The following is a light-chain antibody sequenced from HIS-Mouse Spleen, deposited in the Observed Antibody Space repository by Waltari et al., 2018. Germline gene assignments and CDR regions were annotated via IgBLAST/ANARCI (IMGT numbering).Light chain of an antibody. Sequence: SYELTQPSSVSVSPGQTARITCSGDVLAKKYARWFQQKPGQAPVRVIYKDSERPSGIPERISGSSSGTTVTLTISGAQVEDEADYYCYSAADNNLVFGGGTKLTVL. V-gene: IGLV3-27*01. CDR1: VLAKKY. CDR2: KDS. CDR3: YSAADNNLV. J-gene: IGLJ3*02.